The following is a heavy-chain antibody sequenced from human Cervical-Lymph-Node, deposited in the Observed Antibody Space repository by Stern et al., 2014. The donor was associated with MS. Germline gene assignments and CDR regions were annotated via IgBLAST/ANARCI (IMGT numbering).Heavy chain of an antibody. CDR3: ARGASSSYAMDV. J-gene: IGHJ6*02. D-gene: IGHD6-13*01. V-gene: IGHV1-2*04. Sequence: VQLVESGAEVKKPGASVKVSCKASGYTFTGYYIHWVRQAPGQGLEWMGWINPDSGGANYAQNFQGWVTMTMDTSISTAYMELSRLRSDDTAVYYCARGASSSYAMDVWGQGTTVTVSS. CDR1: GYTFTGYY. CDR2: INPDSGGA.